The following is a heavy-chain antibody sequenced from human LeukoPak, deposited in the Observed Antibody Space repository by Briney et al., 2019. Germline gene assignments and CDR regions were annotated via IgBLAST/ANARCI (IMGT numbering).Heavy chain of an antibody. J-gene: IGHJ4*02. V-gene: IGHV3-21*01. Sequence: GGSLRLSCAASGFTFSSYSMNWVRQAPGKGLEWVSSISSSSSYIYYADSVKGRLTISRDNAKNSLYLQMNSLRAEDTAVYYCATEQVGATMDYWGQGTLVTVSS. CDR1: GFTFSSYS. CDR2: ISSSSSYI. D-gene: IGHD1-26*01. CDR3: ATEQVGATMDY.